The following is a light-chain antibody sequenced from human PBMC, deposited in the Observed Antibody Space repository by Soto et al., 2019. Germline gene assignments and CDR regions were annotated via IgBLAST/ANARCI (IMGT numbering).Light chain of an antibody. CDR3: QQYNNWPPWT. V-gene: IGKV3-15*01. CDR2: GAS. J-gene: IGKJ1*01. CDR1: QSVSSN. Sequence: IVVTQSQATLSVSPGERATLSCRASQSVSSNLAWYQQKPGQAPRLLIYGASTRATGIPARFSGGGSGTEFTLTISMLWSEDFAVYYCQQYNNWPPWTFGQGNKVEI.